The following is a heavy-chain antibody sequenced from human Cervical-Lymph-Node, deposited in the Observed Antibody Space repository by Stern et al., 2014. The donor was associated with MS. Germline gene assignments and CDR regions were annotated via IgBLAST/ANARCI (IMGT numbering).Heavy chain of an antibody. CDR1: GGTFINHA. D-gene: IGHD2-8*01. J-gene: IGHJ6*02. CDR3: ARDNDDNGMDV. CDR2: FFACFGTT. Sequence: MQLVESGAEVKKPGSSVTVSCKASGGTFINHAISWVRPAPGPGLEWIGGFFACFGTTVYAHKFQGSVTNIADESAITAYMELSSLRSQDTAVYYCARDNDDNGMDVWGQGTTVIVSS. V-gene: IGHV1-69*01.